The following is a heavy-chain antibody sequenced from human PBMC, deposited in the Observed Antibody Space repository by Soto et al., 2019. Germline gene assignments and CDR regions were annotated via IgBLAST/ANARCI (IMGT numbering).Heavy chain of an antibody. V-gene: IGHV4-59*01. CDR3: ALSRMAVVPEY. D-gene: IGHD3-22*01. J-gene: IGHJ4*02. Sequence: QVQLQESGPGLVKPSETLSLTCAVSGDSISSYYCMWIRQPPGKGLESIGYLYYGQSATSNPSLKSRVTVSVDTPTNQCSLTLSSMTAADTAGYYCALSRMAVVPEYWGQGTLVTVSS. CDR2: LYYGQSA. CDR1: GDSISSYY.